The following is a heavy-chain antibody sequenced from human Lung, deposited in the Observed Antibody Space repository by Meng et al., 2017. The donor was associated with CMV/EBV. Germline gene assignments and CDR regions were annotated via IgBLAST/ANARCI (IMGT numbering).Heavy chain of an antibody. CDR2: IKSRNDGGTA. Sequence: GESXKISCAASGFTFRTTWMSWVRQAPGKGLDWVGRIKSRNDGGTADHGTPVKGRFTISRDDSKDTLYLQMNSLKVEDTAIYYCTTGFGTAEAFWAQGTLVTVSS. CDR3: TTGFGTAEAF. J-gene: IGHJ4*02. V-gene: IGHV3-15*01. CDR1: GFTFRTTW. D-gene: IGHD1-1*01.